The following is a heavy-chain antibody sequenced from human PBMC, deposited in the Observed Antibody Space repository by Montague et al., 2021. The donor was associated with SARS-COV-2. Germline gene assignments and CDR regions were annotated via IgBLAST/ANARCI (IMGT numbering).Heavy chain of an antibody. CDR1: GDSVGSEDVR. D-gene: IGHD1-26*01. J-gene: IGHJ4*02. CDR2: SYYRSERNN. V-gene: IGHV6-1*01. CDR3: ARTSASSDY. Sequence: CAISGDSVGSEDVRCKWVGQTPAIQSRQQGGSYYRSERNNDCAVSVKSRITINPDTSKNQISLQLNSVTPEDTAVYYCARTSASSDYWGQGTLVTVSS.